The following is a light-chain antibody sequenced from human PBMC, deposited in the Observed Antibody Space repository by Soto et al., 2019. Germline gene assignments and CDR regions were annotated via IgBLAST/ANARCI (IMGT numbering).Light chain of an antibody. CDR2: EVS. Sequence: QSALTQPPSVSGSPGQSVTISCTGTSSDVGSYNRVSWYQQPPGTAPKLMIYEVSNRPSGVPDRFSGSKSGNTASLTISGLQAEDEADYYCSLYTSSSTWVFGTGTKLPS. CDR1: SSDVGSYNR. CDR3: SLYTSSSTWV. J-gene: IGLJ1*01. V-gene: IGLV2-18*01.